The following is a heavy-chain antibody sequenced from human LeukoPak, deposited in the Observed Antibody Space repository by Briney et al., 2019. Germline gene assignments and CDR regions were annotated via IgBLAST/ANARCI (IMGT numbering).Heavy chain of an antibody. D-gene: IGHD3-16*01. CDR2: IYYSGST. J-gene: IGHJ4*02. V-gene: IGHV4-59*01. CDR1: GGSMRSYY. CDR3: ARGGDRFDY. Sequence: SETLSLTCTVSGGSMRSYYWSWIRQPPGKGLEWIGYIYYSGSTNYNPSLKSRVTISVDTSKNQFSLKLSSVTAADTAVYYCARGGDRFDYWGQGTLVTVSS.